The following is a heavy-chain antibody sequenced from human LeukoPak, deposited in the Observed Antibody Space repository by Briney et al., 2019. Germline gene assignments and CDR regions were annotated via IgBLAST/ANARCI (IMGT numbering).Heavy chain of an antibody. J-gene: IGHJ4*02. V-gene: IGHV3-30-3*01. D-gene: IGHD6-13*01. CDR1: GFTFSSYA. CDR2: ISYDGSNK. CDR3: AKGHSSPMEN. Sequence: GGSLRLSCAASGFTFSSYAMHWVRQAPGKGLEWVAVISYDGSNKYYADSVKGRFTISRDNSKNTLYLQMNSLRAEDTAVYYCAKGHSSPMENWGQGTLVTVSS.